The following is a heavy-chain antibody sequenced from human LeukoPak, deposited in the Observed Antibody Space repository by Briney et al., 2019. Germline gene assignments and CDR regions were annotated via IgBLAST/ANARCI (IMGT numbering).Heavy chain of an antibody. CDR3: ARGRNAYTFDN. Sequence: PGGSLRLSCAASGFTFSSYEINWVRQAPGKGLEWVSYISSGGNYRYYADSVKGRFTSSRDNARNSLYLQMNSLRAEDTAVYYCARGRNAYTFDNWGQGTLVAVSS. CDR1: GFTFSSYE. CDR2: ISSGGNYR. V-gene: IGHV3-48*03. J-gene: IGHJ4*02. D-gene: IGHD5-24*01.